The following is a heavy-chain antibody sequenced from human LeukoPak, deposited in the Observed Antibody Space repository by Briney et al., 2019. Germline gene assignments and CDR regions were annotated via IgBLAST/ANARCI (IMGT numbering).Heavy chain of an antibody. Sequence: GGPLRLSCAASGFTFSSYWMTWVRQAPGKGLAWVANINQDGSGKYYVDSVKGRFTISRDNAKNSLYLQMNSLRAEDTAVYYCARDSGRREDYWGQGTLVTVSS. CDR3: ARDSGRREDY. V-gene: IGHV3-7*01. D-gene: IGHD1-26*01. CDR1: GFTFSSYW. J-gene: IGHJ4*02. CDR2: INQDGSGK.